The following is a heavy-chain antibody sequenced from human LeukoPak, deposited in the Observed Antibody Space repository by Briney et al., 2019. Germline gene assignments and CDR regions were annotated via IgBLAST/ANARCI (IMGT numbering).Heavy chain of an antibody. D-gene: IGHD3-3*01. CDR2: IYCSGST. CDR3: ASFAYGFWGY. CDR1: GVSISSGAYY. Sequence: SETLSLTCTVSGVSISSGAYYWSWHRQPPGKGLESIGYIYCSGSTYYNPFLKSRITISVNTSNTQFSQKLSPATAAAAASYYCASFAYGFWGYWGPGTLVTGSP. J-gene: IGHJ4*01. V-gene: IGHV4-30-4*08.